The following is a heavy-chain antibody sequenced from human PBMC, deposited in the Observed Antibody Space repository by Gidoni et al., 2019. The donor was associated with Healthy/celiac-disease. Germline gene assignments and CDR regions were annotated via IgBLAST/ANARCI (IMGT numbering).Heavy chain of an antibody. D-gene: IGHD3-16*01. CDR1: GFTFSSYA. V-gene: IGHV3-23*01. Sequence: EVQLLESGGGLVQPGGSLRLSCAASGFTFSSYAMIWVRQAPGKGLEWVSAISGSGGSTYYADSVKGRFTISRDNSKNTLYLQMNSLRAEDTAVYYCAKTVLYDYVWGSLYRGGHFDYWGQGTLVTVSS. CDR2: ISGSGGST. CDR3: AKTVLYDYVWGSLYRGGHFDY. J-gene: IGHJ4*02.